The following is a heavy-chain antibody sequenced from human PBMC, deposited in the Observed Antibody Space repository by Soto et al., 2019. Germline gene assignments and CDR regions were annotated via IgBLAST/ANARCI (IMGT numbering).Heavy chain of an antibody. CDR1: GGTFSSYA. CDR3: ARGDGSSWYGGFDP. J-gene: IGHJ5*02. V-gene: IGHV1-69*01. D-gene: IGHD6-13*01. CDR2: IIPIFGTA. Sequence: QVQLVQSGAEVKKPGSSVKVSCKASGGTFSSYAISWVQQAPGQGLEWMGGIIPIFGTANYAQKFQGRVTITGDESTSTAYMEPRSQRSEDTAVYYCARGDGSSWYGGFDPWGQGTLGTVSS.